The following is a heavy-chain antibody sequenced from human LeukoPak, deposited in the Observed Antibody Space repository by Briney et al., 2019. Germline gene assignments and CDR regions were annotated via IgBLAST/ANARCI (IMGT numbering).Heavy chain of an antibody. Sequence: GGSLRLSCEVSGFTFSSYAMHWVRQAPGKGLEWVANIKKDGSEKYYVDSVKGRFTISRDNAKTSLYLQMNSLRAEDTAVYYCAKDLNLRYFDYWGQGTLVTVSS. V-gene: IGHV3-7*03. CDR1: GFTFSSYA. J-gene: IGHJ4*02. CDR3: AKDLNLRYFDY. CDR2: IKKDGSEK. D-gene: IGHD1-7*01.